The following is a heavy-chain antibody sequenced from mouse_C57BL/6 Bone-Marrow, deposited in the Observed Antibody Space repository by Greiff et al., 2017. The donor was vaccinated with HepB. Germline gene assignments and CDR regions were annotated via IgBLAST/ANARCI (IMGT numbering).Heavy chain of an antibody. CDR1: GYTFTSYW. V-gene: IGHV1-72*01. CDR2: IDPNSGGT. J-gene: IGHJ1*03. CDR3: ARSGTTVVNWYFDV. D-gene: IGHD1-1*01. Sequence: QVQLKQPGAELVKPGASVKLSCKASGYTFTSYWMHWVKQRPGRGLEWIGRIDPNSGGTKYNEKFKSKATLTVDKPSSTAYMQLSSLTSEDSAVYYCARSGTTVVNWYFDVWGTGTTVTVSS.